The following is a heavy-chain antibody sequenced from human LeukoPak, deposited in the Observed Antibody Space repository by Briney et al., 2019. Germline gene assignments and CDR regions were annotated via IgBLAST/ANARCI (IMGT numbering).Heavy chain of an antibody. CDR3: AKSFLSPNWFDP. CDR1: GFTFSSSS. J-gene: IGHJ5*02. Sequence: GSLRLSCAASGFTFSSSSMSWVRQAPGKGLEWVANIKQDGSEKYYVDSVKGRFTISRDNAENSLYLQMNSLRAEDTAVYYCAKSFLSPNWFDPWGQGTLVTVSS. CDR2: IKQDGSEK. V-gene: IGHV3-7*01. D-gene: IGHD2/OR15-2a*01.